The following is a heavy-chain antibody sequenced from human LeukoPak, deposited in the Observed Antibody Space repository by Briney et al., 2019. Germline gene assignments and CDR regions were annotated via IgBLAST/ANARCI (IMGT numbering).Heavy chain of an antibody. Sequence: ATVKVSCKASGYTFTGYYMHWVRQAPGQGLEWMGRINPNSGGTNYAQKFQGWVTMTRDTSISTAYMELSRLRSDDTAVYYCARDGWSSSSALDYWGQGTLVTVSS. CDR1: GYTFTGYY. CDR3: ARDGWSSSSALDY. D-gene: IGHD6-6*01. CDR2: INPNSGGT. J-gene: IGHJ4*02. V-gene: IGHV1-2*04.